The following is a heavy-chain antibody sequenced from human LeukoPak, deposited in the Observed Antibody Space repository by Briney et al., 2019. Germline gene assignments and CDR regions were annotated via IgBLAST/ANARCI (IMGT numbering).Heavy chain of an antibody. V-gene: IGHV3-9*01. D-gene: IGHD1-26*01. CDR3: AKASGASEMAGWFDP. CDR1: GFTFDDYA. Sequence: GGSLRLSCAASGFTFDDYAMLWLRQAPGQGLVWGSDISWSSGSIGYADSVKGRLTIYRDNAKTSLYLKMHSLRAEDTSLYYCAKASGASEMAGWFDPWGQGTLVTVSS. CDR2: ISWSSGSI. J-gene: IGHJ5*02.